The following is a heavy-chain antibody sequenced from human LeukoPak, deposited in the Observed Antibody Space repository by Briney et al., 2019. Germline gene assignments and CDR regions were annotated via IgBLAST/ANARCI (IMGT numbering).Heavy chain of an antibody. V-gene: IGHV3-21*01. D-gene: IGHD5-12*01. J-gene: IGHJ4*02. Sequence: GGSLRLSCAASGFTFSSYSMNWVRQAPGKGLEWVSSISSSSSYIYYADSVKGRFTISRDNAKNSLYLQMNSLRAEDTALYYCAKGTYSAYNSGCAYWGQGTLVTVSS. CDR2: ISSSSSYI. CDR1: GFTFSSYS. CDR3: AKGTYSAYNSGCAY.